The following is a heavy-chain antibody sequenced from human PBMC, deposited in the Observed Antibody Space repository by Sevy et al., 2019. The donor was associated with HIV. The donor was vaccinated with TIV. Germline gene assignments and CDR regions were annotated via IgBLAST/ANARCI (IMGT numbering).Heavy chain of an antibody. CDR2: ISSDGRNI. CDR3: AKASYRDYYDSGGYETE. D-gene: IGHD3-22*01. J-gene: IGHJ4*02. V-gene: IGHV3-30*04. Sequence: GGSLRLSCAASGFTFVSYAMHWLRQAPGKGLEWVAMISSDGRNINYADSVKGRFTISRDTSKNTLLLQMNSLRAEDTAVYYCAKASYRDYYDSGGYETEWGQGTLVTVSS. CDR1: GFTFVSYA.